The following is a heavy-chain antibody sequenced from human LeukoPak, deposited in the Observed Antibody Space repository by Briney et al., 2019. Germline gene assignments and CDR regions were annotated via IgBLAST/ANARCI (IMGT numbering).Heavy chain of an antibody. Sequence: SETLSLTCTVSGGSISSGDYYWSWIRQPPGKGLEWIGYTYYSGSTYYNPSLKSRVTISVDTSKNQFSLKLSSVTAADTAVYYCAREVYCGGDCYNWFDPWGQGTLVTVSS. CDR1: GGSISSGDYY. D-gene: IGHD2-21*01. J-gene: IGHJ5*02. V-gene: IGHV4-30-4*08. CDR2: TYYSGST. CDR3: AREVYCGGDCYNWFDP.